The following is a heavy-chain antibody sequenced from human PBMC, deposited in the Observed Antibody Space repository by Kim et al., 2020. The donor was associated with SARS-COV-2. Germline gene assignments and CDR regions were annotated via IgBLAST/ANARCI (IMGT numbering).Heavy chain of an antibody. CDR2: ISSSSSTI. CDR3: AGDKARLAKVAGEGWFDP. V-gene: IGHV3-48*04. Sequence: GGSLRLSCAASGFTFSSYSMNWVRQAPGKGLEWVSYISSSSSTIYYADSVKGRFTISRDNAKNSLYLQMNSLRAEDTAVYYCAGDKARLAKVAGEGWFDPWGQGTLVTVSS. J-gene: IGHJ5*02. D-gene: IGHD6-19*01. CDR1: GFTFSSYS.